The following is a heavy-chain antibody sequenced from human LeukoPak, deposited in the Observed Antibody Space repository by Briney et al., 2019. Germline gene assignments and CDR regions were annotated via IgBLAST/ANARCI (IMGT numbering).Heavy chain of an antibody. Sequence: GASVKVSCKASGYTFTSYAISWVRQAPGQGLEWMGWISAYNGNTNYAQKLQGRVTITTDTSTSTAYMELSSLRSDDTAVYYCARGYGFWCGYPNFDYWGQGTLVTVSS. V-gene: IGHV1-18*01. CDR3: ARGYGFWCGYPNFDY. CDR1: GYTFTSYA. D-gene: IGHD3-3*01. CDR2: ISAYNGNT. J-gene: IGHJ4*02.